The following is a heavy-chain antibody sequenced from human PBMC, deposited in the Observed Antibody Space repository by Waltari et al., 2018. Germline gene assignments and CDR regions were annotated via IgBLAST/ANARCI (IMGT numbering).Heavy chain of an antibody. Sequence: QVQLQESGPGLVKPSETLSLTCTVSGGSISSYYWSWIRQPPGKGLEWIGYISYSVSTNYNPSHKSRVTISVDTSKNQFSLKLSSVTAVDTAVYYGAREGSGSSYYYDGMDVWGQGTTVTVSS. CDR1: GGSISSYY. J-gene: IGHJ6*02. CDR2: ISYSVST. D-gene: IGHD6-13*01. V-gene: IGHV4-59*01. CDR3: AREGSGSSYYYDGMDV.